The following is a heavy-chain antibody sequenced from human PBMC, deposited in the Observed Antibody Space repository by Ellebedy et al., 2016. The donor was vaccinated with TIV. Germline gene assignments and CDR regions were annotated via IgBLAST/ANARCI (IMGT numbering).Heavy chain of an antibody. D-gene: IGHD2-15*01. J-gene: IGHJ6*03. CDR3: ARRNVELLTVEDYYYYMDV. CDR2: IYYSGST. CDR1: GGSISSYY. Sequence: SETLSLTCTVSGGSISSYYWSWIRQPPGKGLEWIGYIYYSGSTNYNPSLKSPVTISVDTSKNQFSLRLSSVTAADTAAYYCARRNVELLTVEDYYYYMDVWGKGTTVTVSS. V-gene: IGHV4-59*08.